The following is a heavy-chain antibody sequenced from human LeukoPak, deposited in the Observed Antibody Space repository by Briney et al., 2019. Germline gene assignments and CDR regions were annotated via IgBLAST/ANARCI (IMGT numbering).Heavy chain of an antibody. Sequence: SETLSLTCTVSGGSISRNYWSWIRQTPGKGLEWIGYIHSIGTTNYNPSLKSRLTISVDTSKNQFSLKLSSVTAADTAVYYCARHVRFIAAAGSYYYMDVWGKGTTVTISS. V-gene: IGHV4-59*08. D-gene: IGHD6-13*01. CDR1: GGSISRNY. J-gene: IGHJ6*03. CDR3: ARHVRFIAAAGSYYYMDV. CDR2: IHSIGTT.